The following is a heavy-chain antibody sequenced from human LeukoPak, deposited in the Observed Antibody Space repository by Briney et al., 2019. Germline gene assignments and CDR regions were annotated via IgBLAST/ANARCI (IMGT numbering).Heavy chain of an antibody. CDR2: IYYSGSA. Sequence: SETLSLTCTVSGGSISSGSYYWSWIRQPAGKGLEWIGYIYYSGSAYYNPSLKSQVTISVDTSKNQFSLKLSSVTAADTAVYYCARGAVWGPVDYWGQGTLVTVSS. J-gene: IGHJ4*02. CDR1: GGSISSGSYY. D-gene: IGHD7-27*01. CDR3: ARGAVWGPVDY. V-gene: IGHV4-30-4*08.